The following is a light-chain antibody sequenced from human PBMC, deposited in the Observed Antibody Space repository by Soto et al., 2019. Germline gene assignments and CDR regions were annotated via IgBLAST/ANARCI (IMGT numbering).Light chain of an antibody. CDR1: QSIGGW. J-gene: IGKJ1*01. Sequence: DIQMPQSPCTLSSSVGASVTITCRASQSIGGWLAWYTQKPGIGPKILIYDDSSLESGVPSRFRGSGSGTEFTLTISSLQPDEFAAYDCQQYIHHWTFGQGTKVDIK. CDR3: QQYIHHWT. V-gene: IGKV1-5*01. CDR2: DDS.